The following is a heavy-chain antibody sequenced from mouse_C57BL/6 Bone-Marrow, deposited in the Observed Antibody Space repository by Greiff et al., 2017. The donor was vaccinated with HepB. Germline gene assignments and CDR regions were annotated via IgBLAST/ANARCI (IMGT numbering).Heavy chain of an antibody. V-gene: IGHV3-6*01. J-gene: IGHJ3*01. Sequence: EVKLMESGPGLVKPSQSLSLTCSVTGYSITSGYYWNWIRQPPGNKLEWMGYISYDGSNNYNPSLKNRTSITRDTSKNQFFLKLNSVTTEDTATYYCARDNRGFAYWGQGTLVTVSA. CDR3: ARDNRGFAY. CDR1: GYSITSGYY. CDR2: ISYDGSN.